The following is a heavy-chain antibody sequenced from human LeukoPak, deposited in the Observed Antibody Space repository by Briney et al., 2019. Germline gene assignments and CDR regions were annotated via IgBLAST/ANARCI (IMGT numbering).Heavy chain of an antibody. Sequence: SETLSLTCTCTVSSGSISGYYWSWIRQPAGKGLEWIGRIYTSGSTNYNPSLKSRVTISVDTSKNQFSLKLSSVTAADTAMYYCARVTGYVIEDYFDYWGQGTLVTVSS. D-gene: IGHD3-22*01. V-gene: IGHV4-4*07. CDR3: ARVTGYVIEDYFDY. CDR1: SGSISGYY. J-gene: IGHJ4*02. CDR2: IYTSGST.